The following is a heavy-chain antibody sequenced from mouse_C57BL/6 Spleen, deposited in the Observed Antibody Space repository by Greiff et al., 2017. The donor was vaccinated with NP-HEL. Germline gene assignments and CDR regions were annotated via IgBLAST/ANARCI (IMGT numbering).Heavy chain of an antibody. J-gene: IGHJ2*01. V-gene: IGHV1-76*01. CDR3: ARWGSSGYFEY. Sequence: VQRQQSGAELVRPGASVKLSCKASGYTFTDYYINWVKQRPGQGLEWIARIYPGSGNTYYNEKFKGKATLTEEKSSSTAYMQLSSLTSADSAVNFCARWGSSGYFEYWGQGTTVTVSS. D-gene: IGHD3-2*02. CDR1: GYTFTDYY. CDR2: IYPGSGNT.